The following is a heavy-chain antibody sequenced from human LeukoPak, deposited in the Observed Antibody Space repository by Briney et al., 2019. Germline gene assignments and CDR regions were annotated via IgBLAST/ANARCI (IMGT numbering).Heavy chain of an antibody. CDR2: INPNSGDT. Sequence: ASVKVSCKAPGGTFSSYAISWVRQAPGQGLEWMGWINPNSGDTNYAQNFQGRVTMTRDTSISTAYMELSRLRSDDTAVYYCARGTEIFGVVLPIGYFDYWGQGTLVTVSS. J-gene: IGHJ4*02. CDR1: GGTFSSYA. D-gene: IGHD3-3*01. V-gene: IGHV1-2*02. CDR3: ARGTEIFGVVLPIGYFDY.